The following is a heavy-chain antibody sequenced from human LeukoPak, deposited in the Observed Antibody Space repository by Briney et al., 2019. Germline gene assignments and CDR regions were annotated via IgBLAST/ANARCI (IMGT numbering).Heavy chain of an antibody. CDR1: GFTFDDYG. CDR2: INWNGGST. CDR3: ARIGKRGGWTYYFDY. J-gene: IGHJ4*02. D-gene: IGHD6-19*01. Sequence: PGGSLRLPCAASGFTFDDYGMSWVRQAPGEGLEWVSGINWNGGSTGYADSVKGRFTISRDNAKNSLYLQMSSLRAEDTALYYCARIGKRGGWTYYFDYWGQGTLVTVSS. V-gene: IGHV3-20*04.